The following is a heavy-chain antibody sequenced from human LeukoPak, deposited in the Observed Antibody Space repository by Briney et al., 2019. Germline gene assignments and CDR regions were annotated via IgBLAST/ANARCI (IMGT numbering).Heavy chain of an antibody. CDR2: ISSSGSTI. CDR1: GFTFSSYA. J-gene: IGHJ3*02. D-gene: IGHD3-10*01. V-gene: IGHV3-48*04. CDR3: ASPYYGSGSYYRGDAFDI. Sequence: GGSLRLSCAASGFTFSSYAMSWVRQAPGKGLEWVSYISSSGSTIYYADSVKGRFTISRDNAKNSLYLQMNSLRAEDTAVYYCASPYYGSGSYYRGDAFDIWGQGTMVTVSS.